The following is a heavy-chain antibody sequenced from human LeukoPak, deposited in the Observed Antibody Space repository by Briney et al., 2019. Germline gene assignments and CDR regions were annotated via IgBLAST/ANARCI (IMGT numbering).Heavy chain of an antibody. V-gene: IGHV4-39*01. CDR2: IYYSGST. D-gene: IGHD6-19*01. Sequence: PSETLSLTCTVSGGSISRSSYYWGWIRQPPGKGLEWIGSIYYSGSTYYNPSLKSRVTISVDTSKNQFSLMLSSVTAADTAVYYCASRDSGWYQGDDYWGQGTLVTVSS. J-gene: IGHJ4*02. CDR3: ASRDSGWYQGDDY. CDR1: GGSISRSSYY.